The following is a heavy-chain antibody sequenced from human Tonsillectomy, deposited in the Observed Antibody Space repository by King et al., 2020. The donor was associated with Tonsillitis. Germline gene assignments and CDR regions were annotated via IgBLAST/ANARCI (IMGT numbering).Heavy chain of an antibody. Sequence: GQLVQSGGGLVKPGGSLRLSCAASGFTFSSYSMIWVRQAPGKGLEWVSSISSSSSYIYYADSVKGRFTISRDNAKNSLYLQMNSLGAEDTALYYCARGGHDSGDYLNYWGQGTLVTVSS. J-gene: IGHJ4*02. D-gene: IGHD4-17*01. CDR2: ISSSSSYI. CDR3: ARGGHDSGDYLNY. CDR1: GFTFSSYS. V-gene: IGHV3-21*01.